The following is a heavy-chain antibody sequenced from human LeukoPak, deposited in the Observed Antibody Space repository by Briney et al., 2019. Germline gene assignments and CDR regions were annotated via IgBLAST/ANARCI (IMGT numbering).Heavy chain of an antibody. Sequence: GTSLRLSCAASGFIFSNYGMHWVRQAPDKGLEWVAVIFHDGSNKFYANSVKGRFIISRDNSKNTLYLQMNSLRAEDTAVYYCARPAAARYYYYGMDVWGQGTTVTVSS. CDR2: IFHDGSNK. D-gene: IGHD3-9*01. V-gene: IGHV3-33*03. CDR3: ARPAAARYYYYGMDV. CDR1: GFIFSNYG. J-gene: IGHJ6*02.